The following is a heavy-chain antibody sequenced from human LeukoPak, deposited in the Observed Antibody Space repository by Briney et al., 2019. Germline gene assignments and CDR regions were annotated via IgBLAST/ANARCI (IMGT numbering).Heavy chain of an antibody. Sequence: GGSLRLSCGPSGFTFSSYAMSWVRQAPGGGGEWGSAISGRGDSIYYAHSVKGRFTISRDNSKNTLYLQMSSLRAEDTAVYYCAKDYDSSGYAPLPYYFDYWGQGTLVTVSS. CDR3: AKDYDSSGYAPLPYYFDY. J-gene: IGHJ4*02. CDR1: GFTFSSYA. V-gene: IGHV3-23*01. CDR2: ISGRGDSI. D-gene: IGHD3-22*01.